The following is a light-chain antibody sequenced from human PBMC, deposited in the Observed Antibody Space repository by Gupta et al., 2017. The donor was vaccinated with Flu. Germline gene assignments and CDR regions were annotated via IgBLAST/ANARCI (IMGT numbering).Light chain of an antibody. Sequence: EVVLTQSQGTLSLSSVERATLSCRASQSVSSSYLAWYQHKPGQAPRLLIHGASNRATGIPDRVSGSGSGTDVTLTISRLEPEDFAVYYCHQHGSWTFGQGTKVEIK. V-gene: IGKV3-20*01. CDR1: QSVSSSY. J-gene: IGKJ1*01. CDR3: HQHGSWT. CDR2: GAS.